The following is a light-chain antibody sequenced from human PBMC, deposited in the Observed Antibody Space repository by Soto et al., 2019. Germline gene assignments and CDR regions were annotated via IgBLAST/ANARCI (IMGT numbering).Light chain of an antibody. Sequence: DIQMTQSPSSLSASVGDRVTITCRASQSVSTYLNWYQQKPGKAPKLLISTASSLQSGVPSRFSGSGSETDFTLTISSLQPEDFATYYCQESYSTPFSFGQGTKLAIK. V-gene: IGKV1-39*01. CDR3: QESYSTPFS. CDR1: QSVSTY. CDR2: TAS. J-gene: IGKJ2*03.